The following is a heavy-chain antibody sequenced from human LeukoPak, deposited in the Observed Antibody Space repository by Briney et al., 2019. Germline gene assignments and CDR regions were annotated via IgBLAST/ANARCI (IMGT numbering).Heavy chain of an antibody. CDR3: ARSFWSGGNWFDP. D-gene: IGHD3-3*01. Sequence: PSETLSLTCTVSGGYISSGGYYWSWIRQPPGKGLEWIGYIYHSGSTYYTPSLKSRVTISVDRSKNQFSLKLSSVTAADTAVYYCARSFWSGGNWFDPWGQGTLVTVSS. CDR1: GGYISSGGYY. V-gene: IGHV4-30-2*01. CDR2: IYHSGST. J-gene: IGHJ5*02.